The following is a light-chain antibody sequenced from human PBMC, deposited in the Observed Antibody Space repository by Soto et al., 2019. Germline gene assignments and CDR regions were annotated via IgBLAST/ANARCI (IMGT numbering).Light chain of an antibody. CDR2: DVS. J-gene: IGLJ2*01. CDR3: CSYAGSDTLPVI. V-gene: IGLV2-11*01. CDR1: SSDVGGYNY. Sequence: QSALTQPRSVSGSPGQSVNISCTGTSSDVGGYNYVSWYQHHPGKAPKLMIYDVSKRPSGVPDRFSGSNSGNTASLTISGLQAEDEADYYCCSYAGSDTLPVIFGGGTKLTVL.